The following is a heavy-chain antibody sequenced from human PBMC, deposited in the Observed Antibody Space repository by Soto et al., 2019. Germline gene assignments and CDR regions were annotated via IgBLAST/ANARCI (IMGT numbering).Heavy chain of an antibody. Sequence: GGSLRLSCAASGFTFSNSWMHWVRQVSGKGLEWVSRINADGTSTSYADSVKGRFTISRDNAKNTLYLHVNSLRVEDTAVYYCVKVLARGVGVPRFYFDSWGQGALVTVSS. CDR3: VKVLARGVGVPRFYFDS. J-gene: IGHJ4*02. V-gene: IGHV3-74*01. CDR1: GFTFSNSW. CDR2: INADGTST. D-gene: IGHD2-2*01.